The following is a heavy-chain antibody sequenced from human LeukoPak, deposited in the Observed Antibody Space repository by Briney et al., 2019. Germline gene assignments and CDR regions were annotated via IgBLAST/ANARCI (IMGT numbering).Heavy chain of an antibody. CDR1: GFTFNRYW. CDR2: INQDGGKQ. V-gene: IGHV3-7*01. D-gene: IGHD3-10*01. CDR3: VRLPYESYYGSGYYFDY. Sequence: GGSLRLSCAASGFTFNRYWMSWVRQAPGKGLEWVAIINQDGGKQYFVDSVKGRFTISRDNVKNSLNLQMNTLRAEDTAVYYCVRLPYESYYGSGYYFDYWGQGTLVTVS. J-gene: IGHJ4*02.